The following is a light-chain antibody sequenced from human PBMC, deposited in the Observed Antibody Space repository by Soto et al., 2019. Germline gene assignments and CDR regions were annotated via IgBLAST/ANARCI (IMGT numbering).Light chain of an antibody. J-gene: IGKJ2*01. CDR1: QSIHNN. V-gene: IGKV1-39*01. CDR3: QQSYNSPYT. CDR2: VAT. Sequence: DIQMTQSPSSLSASLGDRVTISCRASQSIHNNLNWYQQEEGKATKLLIYVATSLQSGVPSRFSGSGSGTDFTLTISSLQPGDFATYYCQQSYNSPYTFGLGTKLEIK.